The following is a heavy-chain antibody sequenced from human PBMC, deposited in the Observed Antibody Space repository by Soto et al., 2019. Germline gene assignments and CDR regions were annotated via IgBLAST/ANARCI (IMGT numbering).Heavy chain of an antibody. D-gene: IGHD6-13*01. CDR1: GITFRSRA. V-gene: IGHV3-23*01. CDR3: ARVAPEYSSTPRRFDF. J-gene: IGHJ4*02. Sequence: PGGSLRLSCVASGITFRSRAMSWVRQAPGEGLEWVSSISGSGGSIYYAHSVKGRFTISRDKTKNTLDLQMNSLRAEDTAVYHCARVAPEYSSTPRRFDFWGQGT. CDR2: ISGSGGSI.